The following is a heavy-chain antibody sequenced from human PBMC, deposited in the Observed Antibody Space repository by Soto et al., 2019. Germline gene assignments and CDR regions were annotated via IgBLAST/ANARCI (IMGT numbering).Heavy chain of an antibody. D-gene: IGHD1-26*01. CDR3: ARGLVGATTRFDY. CDR2: INPNSGGT. J-gene: IGHJ4*02. Sequence: QVQLVQSGAEVKKPGASVKVSCKASGYTFTGYYMHWVRQAPGQGLEWMGWINPNSGGTNYAQKCQGWVTMTRDTSISTAYMELSRLRSDDTAVYYCARGLVGATTRFDYWGQGTLVTVSS. CDR1: GYTFTGYY. V-gene: IGHV1-2*04.